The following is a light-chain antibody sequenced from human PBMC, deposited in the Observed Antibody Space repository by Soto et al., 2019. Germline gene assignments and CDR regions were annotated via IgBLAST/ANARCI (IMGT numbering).Light chain of an antibody. CDR2: STN. CDR1: SGSVSTSYY. J-gene: IGLJ2*01. CDR3: MLYMGSVV. V-gene: IGLV8-61*01. Sequence: QTVVTQEPSFSVSPGGTVTLTCGLSSGSVSTSYYPSWYQQTPGQAPRTLIYSTNTRSSGVPDRFSGSILGNKAAITITGAQADDESDYYCMLYMGSVVFGGGTKLTVL.